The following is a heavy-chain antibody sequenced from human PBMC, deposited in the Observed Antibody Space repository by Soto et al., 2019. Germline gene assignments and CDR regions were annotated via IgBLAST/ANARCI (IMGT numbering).Heavy chain of an antibody. CDR1: GFTFNSYC. Sequence: SLRLSCSASGFTFNSYCMHLVRQAPGNGLEWVAFIWYDGINKYYADSVKGRFTISIDNSNNTLYLQMNSLISEDTSCYYCARDIWTVTTADNWFDPWGQGTLVTVSS. J-gene: IGHJ5*02. D-gene: IGHD1-7*01. V-gene: IGHV3-33*01. CDR3: ARDIWTVTTADNWFDP. CDR2: IWYDGINK.